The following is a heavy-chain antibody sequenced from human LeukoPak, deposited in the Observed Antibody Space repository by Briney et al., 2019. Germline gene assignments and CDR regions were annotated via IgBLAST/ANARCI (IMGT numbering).Heavy chain of an antibody. CDR3: AKGGPRYYDSSGYHY. CDR2: ISGGGGST. D-gene: IGHD3-22*01. Sequence: PGGSLRLSCTASGVTFSSYGMSWVRQAPGKGLEWVSAISGGGGSTYYADSVRGRFTISRDNSKNTLYLQMNSLRAEDTAVYYCAKGGPRYYDSSGYHYWGQGTLVTVSS. J-gene: IGHJ4*02. V-gene: IGHV3-23*01. CDR1: GVTFSSYG.